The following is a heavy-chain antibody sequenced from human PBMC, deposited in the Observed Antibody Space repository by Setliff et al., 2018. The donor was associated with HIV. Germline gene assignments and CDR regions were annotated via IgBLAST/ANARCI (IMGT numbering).Heavy chain of an antibody. CDR2: ISTYSGNA. D-gene: IGHD6-19*01. CDR3: ARVHMSSGWYVDY. V-gene: IGHV1-18*01. CDR1: AYTFTAYY. Sequence: ASVKVSCKAFAYTFTAYYLHWVRQAPGQGLEWMGWISTYSGNADYAQKLQGRVTMTSDPSTSTVYMQLSSLKLDDTAFYYCARVHMSSGWYVDYWGQGTLVTVSS. J-gene: IGHJ4*02.